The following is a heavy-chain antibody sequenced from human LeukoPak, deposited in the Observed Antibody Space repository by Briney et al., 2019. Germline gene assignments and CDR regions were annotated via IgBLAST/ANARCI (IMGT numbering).Heavy chain of an antibody. CDR3: AKDRPANWGYYFDY. CDR1: GFTFSSYA. D-gene: IGHD7-27*01. J-gene: IGHJ4*02. CDR2: ISSSAGST. Sequence: GGSLRLSCAASGFTFSSYAMSLVRQAPGKGLELVSAISSSAGSTYYADSVKGRFTISRDNSKNTLYLQMNSLRAEDTAVYYCAKDRPANWGYYFDYWGQGTLVTVSS. V-gene: IGHV3-23*01.